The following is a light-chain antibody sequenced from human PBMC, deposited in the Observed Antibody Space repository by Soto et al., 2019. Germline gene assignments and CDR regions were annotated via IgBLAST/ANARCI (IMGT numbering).Light chain of an antibody. CDR3: GTWDGSLSSVV. V-gene: IGLV1-51*01. J-gene: IGLJ3*02. Sequence: QSVLTQPPSVSAAPGQKVTISCSGTSSNIGNNYVSWYQQLPGTAPKLLIYDDNKRPSGIPDRFSGSKSGTSATLGITGLQSGDEAEYYCGTWDGSLSSVVFGGGTKVTVL. CDR2: DDN. CDR1: SSNIGNNY.